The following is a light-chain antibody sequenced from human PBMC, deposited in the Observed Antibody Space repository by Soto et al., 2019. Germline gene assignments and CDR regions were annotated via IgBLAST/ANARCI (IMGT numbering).Light chain of an antibody. CDR1: SSNIGAGYD. J-gene: IGLJ2*01. V-gene: IGLV1-44*01. CDR2: STN. CDR3: AAWDDSLNGEVV. Sequence: QSVLTQPPSVSGAPGQRVTISCTGSSSNIGAGYDVHWYQQLPGTAPKLLIYSTNQRPSGVPDRFSGSKSDTSASLAISGLQSEDEADYYCAAWDDSLNGEVVFGGGTKLTVL.